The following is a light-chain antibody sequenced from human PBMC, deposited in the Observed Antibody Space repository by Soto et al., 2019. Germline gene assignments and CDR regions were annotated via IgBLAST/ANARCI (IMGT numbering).Light chain of an antibody. CDR1: QSISTY. J-gene: IGKJ2*01. V-gene: IGKV1-39*01. CDR2: AAS. CDR3: QQSYSIPQT. Sequence: DIQMTQSPSYLSASVGDRVTITCRSSQSISTYLNWYQQKPGKAPKLLIYAASSLRSGVPSRFSGSGSGTDFTLTISSLQPEDFATYYCQQSYSIPQTFGQGTKLEI.